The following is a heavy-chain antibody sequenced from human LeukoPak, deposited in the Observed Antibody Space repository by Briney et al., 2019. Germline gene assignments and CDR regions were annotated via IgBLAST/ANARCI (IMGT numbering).Heavy chain of an antibody. V-gene: IGHV4-30-4*08. CDR2: IYYSGNT. Sequence: RTSQTLSLTCTVSGDSISSGDYYWSWIRQPPGKGLEWIGYIYYSGNTYYNPSLQSRVTISVDTSKNQFSLNLSSVTAADTAVFYCARGHDYFDYWGQGALVTVSS. CDR1: GDSISSGDYY. CDR3: ARGHDYFDY. J-gene: IGHJ4*02.